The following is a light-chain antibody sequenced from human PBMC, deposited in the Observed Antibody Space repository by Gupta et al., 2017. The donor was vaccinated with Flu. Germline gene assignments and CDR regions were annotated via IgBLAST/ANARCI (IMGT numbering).Light chain of an antibody. V-gene: IGKV3-20*01. CDR3: HQYAKSPLT. J-gene: IGKJ4*01. CDR2: RAS. Sequence: EEATLSCRASQSVGRNYLSWYQHKPGQAPRLLIYRASSRATGIPDRFGGSGSGTDFTLTISRLEPEDFAVYYCHQYAKSPLTFGGGTKVEI. CDR1: QSVGRNY.